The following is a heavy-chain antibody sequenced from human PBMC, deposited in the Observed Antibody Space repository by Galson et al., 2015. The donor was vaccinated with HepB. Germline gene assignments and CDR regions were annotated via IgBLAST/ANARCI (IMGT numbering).Heavy chain of an antibody. J-gene: IGHJ4*02. CDR1: GDSVSSNSAA. Sequence: CAISGDSVSSNSAAWNWIRQSPSRGLEWLGRTYYRSKWYTDYAVSVKSRTTINSDTSKNQFSLQQNSVTPEDTAVYYCARGGSGYSVAHFYYRGQGTLVTVSS. CDR2: TYYRSKWYT. V-gene: IGHV6-1*01. D-gene: IGHD6-25*01. CDR3: ARGGSGYSVAHFYY.